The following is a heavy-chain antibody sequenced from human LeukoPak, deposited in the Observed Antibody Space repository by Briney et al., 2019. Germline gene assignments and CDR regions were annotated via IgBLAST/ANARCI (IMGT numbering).Heavy chain of an antibody. V-gene: IGHV3-7*01. J-gene: IGHJ4*02. Sequence: GGSLRLSCAAPGFTFSSYWMSWVRQAPGKGLEWVANIKQDGSEKYYVDSVKGRFTISRDNAKNSLYLQMNSLRAEDTAVYYCARGRDIVVLIDYWGQGTLVTVSS. CDR1: GFTFSSYW. CDR2: IKQDGSEK. CDR3: ARGRDIVVLIDY. D-gene: IGHD2-15*01.